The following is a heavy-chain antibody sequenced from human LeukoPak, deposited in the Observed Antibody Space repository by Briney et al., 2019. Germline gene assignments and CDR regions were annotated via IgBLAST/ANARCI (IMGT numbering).Heavy chain of an antibody. J-gene: IGHJ4*02. Sequence: GGSLRLSCAASGFTFSSYWMHWVRQAPGKGLVWVSRINTDGSSTSYADSVKGRFTISRDNAKNTLYLQMNSLRAEDTAVYYCARAEYSSSWSGDYWGQGTLVTVSS. CDR1: GFTFSSYW. D-gene: IGHD6-13*01. CDR3: ARAEYSSSWSGDY. V-gene: IGHV3-74*01. CDR2: INTDGSST.